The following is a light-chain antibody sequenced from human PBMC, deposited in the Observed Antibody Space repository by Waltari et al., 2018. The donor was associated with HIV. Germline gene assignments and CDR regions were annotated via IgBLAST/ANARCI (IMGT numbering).Light chain of an antibody. V-gene: IGLV7-43*01. CDR3: LLYYGGVWV. CDR2: STN. J-gene: IGLJ3*02. CDR1: TGAVTSGYY. Sequence: QTVVTQEPSLTVSPGGTVTLTCASSTGAVTSGYYQTWFQQKPGQAPRALIYSTNNKHSWTPARFSGFLFGGKAALTLSRAQPEDEAEYFCLLYYGGVWVFGGGTELTVL.